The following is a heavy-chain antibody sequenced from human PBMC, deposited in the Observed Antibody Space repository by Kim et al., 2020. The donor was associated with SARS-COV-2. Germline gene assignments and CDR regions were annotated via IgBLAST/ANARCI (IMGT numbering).Heavy chain of an antibody. Sequence: GGSLRLSCAASGFTVSSNYMSWVRQAPGKGLEWVSVIYSGGSTYYADSVKGRFTISRDNSKNTLYLQMNSLRAEDTAVYYCARWGDTAMANFDYWGQGTLVTVSS. V-gene: IGHV3-53*01. CDR1: GFTVSSNY. D-gene: IGHD5-18*01. J-gene: IGHJ4*02. CDR2: IYSGGST. CDR3: ARWGDTAMANFDY.